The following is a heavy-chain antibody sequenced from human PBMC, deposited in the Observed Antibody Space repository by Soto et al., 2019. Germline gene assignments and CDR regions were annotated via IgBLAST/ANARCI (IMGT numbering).Heavy chain of an antibody. CDR1: GYTFTGYY. Sequence: PSVKVSCKASGYTFTGYYMHWVRQAPGQGLEWMGWINPNSGGTNYAQKFQGRVTMTRDTSISTAYMELSRLRSDDTAVYYCGSIAAAGVAPFDYWGQGTLVTVSS. CDR3: GSIAAAGVAPFDY. J-gene: IGHJ4*02. V-gene: IGHV1-2*02. D-gene: IGHD6-13*01. CDR2: INPNSGGT.